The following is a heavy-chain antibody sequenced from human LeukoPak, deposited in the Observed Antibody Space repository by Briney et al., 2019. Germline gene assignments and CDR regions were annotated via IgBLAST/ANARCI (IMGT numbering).Heavy chain of an antibody. J-gene: IGHJ4*02. CDR3: ARGPPWGDYVPFGYYFDY. D-gene: IGHD4-17*01. Sequence: SVKVSCKASGGTFSSYAISWVRQAPGQGLEWMGGIIPIFGTANYAQKFQGRVTITTDESTSTAYVELSSLRSEDTAVYYCARGPPWGDYVPFGYYFDYWGQGTRVTVSS. CDR2: IIPIFGTA. V-gene: IGHV1-69*05. CDR1: GGTFSSYA.